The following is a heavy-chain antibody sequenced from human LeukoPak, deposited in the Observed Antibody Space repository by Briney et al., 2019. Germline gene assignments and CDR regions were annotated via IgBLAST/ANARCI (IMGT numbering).Heavy chain of an antibody. CDR2: ISGSGGST. J-gene: IGHJ4*02. Sequence: QPGGSLRLSCATSGFIFSTYALCWVRQAPGKGLEWASSISGSGGSTYHADSVKGRFTISRDSSKNTLYLQMNSLRAEDTAIYYCARVIRAAPGKGYFDYWGQGTLVTVSS. CDR3: ARVIRAAPGKGYFDY. V-gene: IGHV3-23*01. D-gene: IGHD6-13*01. CDR1: GFIFSTYA.